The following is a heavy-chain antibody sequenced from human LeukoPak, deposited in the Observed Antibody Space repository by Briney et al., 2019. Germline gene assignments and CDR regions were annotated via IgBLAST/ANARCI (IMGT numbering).Heavy chain of an antibody. CDR2: ISGSGGST. Sequence: PGGSLRLSCAASGFTFSSYAMNWVRQAPGKGLEWVSAISGSGGSTYYADSVKGRFTISRDNSKNTLYLQMNSLRAEDTAVYYCAKLRSEYYDFWSGSQNWFDPWGQGTLVTVSS. CDR3: AKLRSEYYDFWSGSQNWFDP. V-gene: IGHV3-23*01. D-gene: IGHD3-3*01. J-gene: IGHJ5*02. CDR1: GFTFSSYA.